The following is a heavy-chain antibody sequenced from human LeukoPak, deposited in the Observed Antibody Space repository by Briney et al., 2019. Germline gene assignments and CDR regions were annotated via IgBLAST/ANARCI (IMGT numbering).Heavy chain of an antibody. Sequence: PGGSLRLSCAASGFTFSDYAMSWVRQAPGKGLEWVSVIFSGGNTYYADSVKGRFTISRDNSKNTLYLQMNSLRTEDTAVYYCAGGRGWLQLVYWGQGTLVTVSS. V-gene: IGHV3-53*01. CDR3: AGGRGWLQLVY. D-gene: IGHD5-24*01. CDR1: GFTFSDYA. J-gene: IGHJ4*02. CDR2: IFSGGNT.